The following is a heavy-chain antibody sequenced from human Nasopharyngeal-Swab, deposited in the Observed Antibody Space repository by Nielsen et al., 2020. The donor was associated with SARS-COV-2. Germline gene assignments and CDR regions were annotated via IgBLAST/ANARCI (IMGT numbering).Heavy chain of an antibody. D-gene: IGHD5-18*01. CDR1: GYSISSGYY. J-gene: IGHJ5*02. Sequence: SETLSLTCPVSGYSISSGYYWGWIRQPPGKGLEWIGSIYHSGSTYYNPSLKSRVTISVDTSKNQFSLKLSSVTAADTAVYYCAREGYSYGNNWFDPWGQGTLVTVFS. CDR3: AREGYSYGNNWFDP. V-gene: IGHV4-38-2*02. CDR2: IYHSGST.